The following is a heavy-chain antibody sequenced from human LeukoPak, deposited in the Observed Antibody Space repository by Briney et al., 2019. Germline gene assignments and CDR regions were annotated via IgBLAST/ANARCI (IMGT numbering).Heavy chain of an antibody. V-gene: IGHV1-18*01. Sequence: ASVKVSCKAFGYTFTSYGITWVRRAPGQGLEWMGWITGYNGDTNYAQKLQGRVTMTTDTSTSTAYMELRSLGSDDTAVYYCARVGELLPGRHWGQGTLVTVSS. D-gene: IGHD3-16*01. CDR2: ITGYNGDT. CDR1: GYTFTSYG. J-gene: IGHJ4*02. CDR3: ARVGELLPGRH.